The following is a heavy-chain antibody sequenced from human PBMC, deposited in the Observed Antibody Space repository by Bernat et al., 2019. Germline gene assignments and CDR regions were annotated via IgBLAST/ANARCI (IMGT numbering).Heavy chain of an antibody. V-gene: IGHV3-48*03. J-gene: IGHJ4*02. CDR2: ISNAGGTI. Sequence: EVQLVESGGGLVQPGRSLRLSCAASEFTFDDYAMHWVRQAPGKGLEWVSSISNAGGTIYYADSVRGRFTISRDNAENSLFLQMNSLRAEDTAVYYCAARHCSNGVCQFDDWGQGTLVTVSS. CDR3: AARHCSNGVCQFDD. CDR1: EFTFDDYA. D-gene: IGHD2-8*01.